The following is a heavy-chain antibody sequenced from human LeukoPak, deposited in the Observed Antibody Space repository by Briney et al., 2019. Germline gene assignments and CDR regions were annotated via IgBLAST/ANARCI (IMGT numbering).Heavy chain of an antibody. D-gene: IGHD3-22*01. CDR3: AREMYYYDSSGYQMAEYFQH. CDR1: GDSVSSNSAA. Sequence: SQTLSLTFAISGDSVSSNSAAWNWIRQSPSRGLEWLGRTYYRSKWYNDYAVSVKSRITINPDTSKNQFSLQLNSVTPEDTAVYYCAREMYYYDSSGYQMAEYFQHWGQGTLVTVSS. CDR2: TYYRSKWYN. J-gene: IGHJ1*01. V-gene: IGHV6-1*01.